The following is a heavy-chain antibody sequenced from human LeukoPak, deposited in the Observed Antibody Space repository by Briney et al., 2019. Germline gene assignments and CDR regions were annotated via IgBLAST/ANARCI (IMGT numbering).Heavy chain of an antibody. CDR3: ARESPSCSRCFQH. D-gene: IGHD2-2*01. CDR2: INSDGSST. V-gene: IGHV3-74*01. CDR1: GFTFSSYW. Sequence: QAGGSLRLSCAAPGFTFSSYWMHWVRQTPGKGLVWLSRINSDGSSTNYADSVKGRFTISRDNANSTLFLQMTSLTADDTAVYYCARESPSCSRCFQHWGQGALVSVSS. J-gene: IGHJ1*01.